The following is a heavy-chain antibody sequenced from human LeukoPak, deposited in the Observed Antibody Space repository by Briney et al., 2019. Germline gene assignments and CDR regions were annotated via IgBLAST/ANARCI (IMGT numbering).Heavy chain of an antibody. CDR1: GYTFTGYY. CDR3: ARDQGSLGISWYTAY. CDR2: INPDSGDT. Sequence: ASVKVSCKASGYTFTGYYIHWVRQAPGQGLEWMGRINPDSGDTIFAQRFQGRVTMTRDTSINTAYMEVNNLGPDDTAVYFCARDQGSLGISWYTAYWGQGTQVTLSS. D-gene: IGHD6-13*01. J-gene: IGHJ4*02. V-gene: IGHV1-2*06.